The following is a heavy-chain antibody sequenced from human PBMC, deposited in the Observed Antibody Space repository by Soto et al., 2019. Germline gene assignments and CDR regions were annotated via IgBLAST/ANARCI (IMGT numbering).Heavy chain of an antibody. V-gene: IGHV1-3*01. CDR3: ARDVATDSILYYMDV. J-gene: IGHJ6*03. CDR1: GYTFTSYA. Sequence: ASVKVSCKASGYTFTSYAMHWVRQAPGQRLEWMGWINAGNGNTKYSQKFQGRVTITRDTSASTAYMELSSLRSEDTAVYYCARDVATDSILYYMDVWGKGTTVTVSS. D-gene: IGHD3-3*01. CDR2: INAGNGNT.